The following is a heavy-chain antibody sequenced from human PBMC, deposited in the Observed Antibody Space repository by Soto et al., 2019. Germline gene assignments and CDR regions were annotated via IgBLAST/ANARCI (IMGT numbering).Heavy chain of an antibody. CDR3: AHRMRPARGSMTPPYYFDY. V-gene: IGHV2-5*01. CDR1: GFSLSTSGVG. CDR2: IYWNDDK. D-gene: IGHD2-2*01. J-gene: IGHJ4*02. Sequence: QITLKESGPTLVKPTQTLTLTCTFSGFSLSTSGVGVGWIRQPPGKALEWLALIYWNDDKGYSPSLKSRLTNTKDTSKNQVVLTMTNMDPVDTATYYCAHRMRPARGSMTPPYYFDYWGQGTLVTVSS.